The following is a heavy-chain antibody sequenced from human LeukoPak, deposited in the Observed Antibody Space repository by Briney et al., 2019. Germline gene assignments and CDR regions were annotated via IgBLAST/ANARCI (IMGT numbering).Heavy chain of an antibody. CDR1: GFTFISYW. CDR2: INGDGSST. CDR3: ARPYDISTGYFDY. Sequence: PGGSLRLSCAASGFTFISYWMHWVRQDPGKGLVWVARINGDGSSTSYADSVKGRFTIYRDNGKNTLYLQMNTLRAEDTAMYYCARPYDISTGYFDYWGQGTLVTVSS. D-gene: IGHD3-9*01. V-gene: IGHV3-74*01. J-gene: IGHJ4*02.